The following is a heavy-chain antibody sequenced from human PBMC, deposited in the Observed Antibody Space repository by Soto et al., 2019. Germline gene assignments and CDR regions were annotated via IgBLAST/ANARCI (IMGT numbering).Heavy chain of an antibody. Sequence: SETLSLTCSVSGGSISSYFWSWIRQLPGKGLEWIGYIYYSGNTNYNPSLKNRVTMSVDTSKNQFSLKLSSVTAADTAVYYCARAGSSTWPFDYWGQGTLVTVSS. D-gene: IGHD6-13*01. CDR1: GGSISSYF. V-gene: IGHV4-59*01. CDR2: IYYSGNT. CDR3: ARAGSSTWPFDY. J-gene: IGHJ4*02.